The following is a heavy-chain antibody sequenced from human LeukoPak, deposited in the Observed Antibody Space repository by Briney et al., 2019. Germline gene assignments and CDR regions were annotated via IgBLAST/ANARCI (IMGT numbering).Heavy chain of an antibody. CDR1: GFTFSSYS. V-gene: IGHV3-48*01. CDR2: ISSSSSTI. CDR3: APEPYYDYVWGSYRYTADFDY. J-gene: IGHJ4*02. D-gene: IGHD3-16*02. Sequence: PGGSLKLSCATSGFTFSSYSMNWVRQAPGKWLEWVSYISSSSSTIYYADSVKGRFTISRDNAKSSLYLQMNSLRAEDTAVYYCAPEPYYDYVWGSYRYTADFDYWGQGTLVTVSS.